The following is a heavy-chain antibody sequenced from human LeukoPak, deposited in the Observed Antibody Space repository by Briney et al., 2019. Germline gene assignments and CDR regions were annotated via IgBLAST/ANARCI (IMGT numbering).Heavy chain of an antibody. D-gene: IGHD3-22*01. CDR3: AREYRDYITSGYHLDY. V-gene: IGHV4-59*12. Sequence: SETLSLTCTVSGGSISSYYWSWIHQHPGKGLEWIGYIYYSGSTYYNPSLKSRVTISVDTSKNQFSLKLSSVTAADTAVYYCAREYRDYITSGYHLDYWGQGNLVTVSS. J-gene: IGHJ4*02. CDR1: GGSISSYY. CDR2: IYYSGST.